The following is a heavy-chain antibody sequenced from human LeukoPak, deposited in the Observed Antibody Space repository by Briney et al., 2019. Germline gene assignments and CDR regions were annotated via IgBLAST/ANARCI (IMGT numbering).Heavy chain of an antibody. D-gene: IGHD5-12*01. CDR2: ISAYNGNT. CDR3: ARGVVATNFFYYYYYYMDV. Sequence: ASVKVSCKASGYTFTSYGISWVRQAPGQGLEWMGWISAYNGNTNYAQKLQGRVTITRNTSISTAYMELSSLRSEDTAVYYCARGVVATNFFYYYYYYMDVWGKGTTVTVSS. CDR1: GYTFTSYG. J-gene: IGHJ6*03. V-gene: IGHV1-18*01.